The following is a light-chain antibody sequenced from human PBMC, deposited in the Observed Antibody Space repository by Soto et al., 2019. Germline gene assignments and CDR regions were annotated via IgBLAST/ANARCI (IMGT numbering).Light chain of an antibody. CDR1: QSVASN. V-gene: IGKV3-15*01. CDR3: QQYHNWPPQCT. CDR2: GAS. Sequence: EIVMTQSPASLSVSPGDGATLSCRASQSVASNVAWYQQKPGQGPRLLIHGASTRAVGVPARFSGSGSGTDFTFTISSLQSEDYAFYYCQQYHNWPPQCTFGQGTKLQSK. J-gene: IGKJ2*02.